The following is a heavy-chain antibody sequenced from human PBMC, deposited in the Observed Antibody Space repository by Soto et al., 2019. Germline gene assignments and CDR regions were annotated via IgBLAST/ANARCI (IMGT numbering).Heavy chain of an antibody. J-gene: IGHJ3*02. V-gene: IGHV1-69*02. D-gene: IGHD2-15*01. CDR2: IIPILGIA. Sequence: QVQLVQSGAEVKKPGSSVKVSCKASGGTFSSYTISWVRQAPGQGLEWMGRIIPILGIANYAQKFQGRVTITADKSTSTAYMELSRLRSEDTAVYYCARGYCSGGSCYSGGAFDIWGQGTMVTVSS. CDR3: ARGYCSGGSCYSGGAFDI. CDR1: GGTFSSYT.